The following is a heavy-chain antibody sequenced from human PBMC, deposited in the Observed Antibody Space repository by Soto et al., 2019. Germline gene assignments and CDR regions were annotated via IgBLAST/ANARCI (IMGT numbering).Heavy chain of an antibody. CDR2: ISSSSSTI. CDR3: ARVSLNYYGSGSYYNGYYYYGIDV. J-gene: IGHJ6*02. CDR1: GFTFSSYS. Sequence: PGGSLRLSCAASGFTFSSYSMNWVRQAPGKGLEWVSYISSSSSTIYYADSVKGRFTISRDNAKNSLYLQMNSLRDEDTAVYYCARVSLNYYGSGSYYNGYYYYGIDVWGQGTTVTVSS. V-gene: IGHV3-48*02. D-gene: IGHD3-10*01.